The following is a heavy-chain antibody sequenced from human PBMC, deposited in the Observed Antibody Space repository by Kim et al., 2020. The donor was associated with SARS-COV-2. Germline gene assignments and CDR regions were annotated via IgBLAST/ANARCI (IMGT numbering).Heavy chain of an antibody. J-gene: IGHJ4*02. V-gene: IGHV3-74*01. CDR1: GFTFSSYW. CDR2: INSDGSST. Sequence: GGSLRLSCAASGFTFSSYWMHWVRQAPGKGLVWVSRINSDGSSTSYADSVKGRFTISRDNAKNTLYLQMNSLRAEDTAVYYCARVPGSGWYDLLFDYWGQGTLVTVSS. D-gene: IGHD6-19*01. CDR3: ARVPGSGWYDLLFDY.